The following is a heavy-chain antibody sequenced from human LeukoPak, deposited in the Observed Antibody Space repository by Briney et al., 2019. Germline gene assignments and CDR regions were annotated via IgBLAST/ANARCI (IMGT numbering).Heavy chain of an antibody. CDR3: AKRGVVIRVILVGFHKEAYYFDS. CDR1: GITLSNYG. CDR2: ISDSVGRT. J-gene: IGHJ4*02. D-gene: IGHD3-22*01. Sequence: GGSLRLSCAVSGITLSNYGMSWVRQAPGEGREWVAGISDSVGRTNYADSVKGRFTLSRDNPKNTMYRQMNSLRTEDTAVYFCAKRGVVIRVILVGFHKEAYYFDSWGQGALVTVSS. V-gene: IGHV3-23*01.